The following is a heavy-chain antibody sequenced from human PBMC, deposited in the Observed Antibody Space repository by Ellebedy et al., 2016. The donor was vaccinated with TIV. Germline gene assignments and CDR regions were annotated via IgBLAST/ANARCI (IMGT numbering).Heavy chain of an antibody. J-gene: IGHJ4*02. Sequence: GESLKISCSASGFTFSNYNMNWVRQAPGKGLVWASRLSGDGTTTTYADSVQGRFTISRDNAKNTLYLQMNSLRAEDTAVYYCARVAGVTPVFHYWGQGTLVTVSS. CDR1: GFTFSNYN. CDR3: ARVAGVTPVFHY. CDR2: LSGDGTTT. V-gene: IGHV3-74*01. D-gene: IGHD3-10*01.